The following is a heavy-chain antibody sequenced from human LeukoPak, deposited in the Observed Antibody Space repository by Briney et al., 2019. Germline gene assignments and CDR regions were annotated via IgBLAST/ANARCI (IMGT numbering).Heavy chain of an antibody. Sequence: GASVKVSCKASGYTFTNYGISWVRQAPGQGLEWMGWISAYNGKTNYAQKVQDRVTMTTDTTTNTAYMELRSLRSDDTAVYYCARDGSSGWGGSRFDPWGQGTLVTVSS. J-gene: IGHJ5*02. CDR1: GYTFTNYG. CDR2: ISAYNGKT. CDR3: ARDGSSGWGGSRFDP. V-gene: IGHV1-18*01. D-gene: IGHD6-25*01.